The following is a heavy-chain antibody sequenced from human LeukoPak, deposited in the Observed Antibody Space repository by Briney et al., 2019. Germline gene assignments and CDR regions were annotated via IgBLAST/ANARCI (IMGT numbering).Heavy chain of an antibody. V-gene: IGHV1-3*01. CDR2: INAGNGNT. J-gene: IGHJ4*02. Sequence: GASVKVSCKASGYTFTSYAMHWVRQAPGQRLEWMGWINAGNGNTKYSQKFQGRVTITRDTSASTAYMELSSLRSEDTAVYYCASEPPTYYYDSSGYYGYWGQGTLVTVSS. CDR1: GYTFTSYA. CDR3: ASEPPTYYYDSSGYYGY. D-gene: IGHD3-22*01.